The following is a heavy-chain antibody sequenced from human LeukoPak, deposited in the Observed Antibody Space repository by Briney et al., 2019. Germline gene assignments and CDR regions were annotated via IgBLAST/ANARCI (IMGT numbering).Heavy chain of an antibody. J-gene: IGHJ5*02. V-gene: IGHV1-2*02. Sequence: ASVKVSCKASGYTFTGYYMHGVRQAPGQGLEWMGWINPNSGGTNYAQKFQGRVTMTRDTSISTAYMELSRLRSHDTAVYYCASDGCSGGSCYSEAFDPWGQGTLVTVSS. CDR3: ASDGCSGGSCYSEAFDP. CDR1: GYTFTGYY. CDR2: INPNSGGT. D-gene: IGHD2-15*01.